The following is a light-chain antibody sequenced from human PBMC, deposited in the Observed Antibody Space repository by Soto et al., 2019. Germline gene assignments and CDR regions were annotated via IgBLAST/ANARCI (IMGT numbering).Light chain of an antibody. J-gene: IGKJ2*01. CDR1: QSVSSSY. Sequence: EIVLTQSPGTLSLSPGERATLSCRASQSVSSSYLAWYQQKPGQAPRLLIYCASSRATGIPDRFSGSGSGNDFTLTISRLEPEDFAVYYCQQYGSSPKTFGQGTKLEIK. CDR3: QQYGSSPKT. CDR2: CAS. V-gene: IGKV3-20*01.